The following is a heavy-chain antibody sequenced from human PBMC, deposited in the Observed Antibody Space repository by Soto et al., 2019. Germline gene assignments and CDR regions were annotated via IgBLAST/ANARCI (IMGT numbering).Heavy chain of an antibody. V-gene: IGHV4-38-2*02. D-gene: IGHD1-1*01. CDR1: GFAISRGYY. CDR3: AREKVGTTFFDN. Sequence: SLTCSVSGFAISRGYYWSWVRQPPGKGLEWIGSIYPSVSSYHNPSLVTRLRLSIDTSKNQFTLNLTSVTAADTALYFCAREKVGTTFFDNWGQGIQVTVSS. J-gene: IGHJ4*02. CDR2: IYPSVSS.